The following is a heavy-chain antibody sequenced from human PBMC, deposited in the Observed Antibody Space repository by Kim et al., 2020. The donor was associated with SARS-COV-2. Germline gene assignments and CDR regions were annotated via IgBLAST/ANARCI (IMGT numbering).Heavy chain of an antibody. J-gene: IGHJ4*02. Sequence: GGSLRLSCAASGLTFRDYTMSWARQAPGKGLEWVSTIGTTGAATHYADSVAGRFTISRDNFNNKVYLQMNSLTVDDTAIYYCDASDYWGQGVLVTVPS. CDR1: GLTFRDYT. CDR3: DASDY. CDR2: IGTTGAAT. V-gene: IGHV3-23*01.